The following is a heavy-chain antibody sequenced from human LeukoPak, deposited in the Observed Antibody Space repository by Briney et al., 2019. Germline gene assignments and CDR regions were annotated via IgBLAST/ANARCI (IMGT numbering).Heavy chain of an antibody. Sequence: ASVKVSCKASGYTFTSYYMHWVRQAPGQGLEWMGIINTSGGSTSYAQEFQGRVSMTRDMSTSTVYMELSSLRSEDTAVYYCARDWARDYDFWRGPDDYRMDVWGKGTTVTVSS. CDR1: GYTFTSYY. V-gene: IGHV1-46*01. CDR2: INTSGGST. D-gene: IGHD3-3*01. J-gene: IGHJ6*03. CDR3: ARDWARDYDFWRGPDDYRMDV.